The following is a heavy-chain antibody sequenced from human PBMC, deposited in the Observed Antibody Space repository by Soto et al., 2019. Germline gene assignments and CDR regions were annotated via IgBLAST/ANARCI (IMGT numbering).Heavy chain of an antibody. CDR3: ARDRFGYYGSGSSYYMDV. V-gene: IGHV1-2*04. CDR2: INPNSGGT. CDR1: GYTFTGYY. D-gene: IGHD3-10*01. Sequence: ASVKVSCKASGYTFTGYYMHRVRQAPGQGLEWMGWINPNSGGTNYAQKFQGWVTMTRDTSISTAYMELSRLRSDDTAVYYCARDRFGYYGSGSSYYMDVWGEGTTVTVSS. J-gene: IGHJ6*03.